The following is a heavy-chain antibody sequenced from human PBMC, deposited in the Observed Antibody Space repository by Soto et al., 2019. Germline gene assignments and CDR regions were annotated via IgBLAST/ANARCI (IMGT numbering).Heavy chain of an antibody. V-gene: IGHV5-10-1*01. CDR3: ARHEVASWFDP. Sequence: GESLKISCKGSGYTFTSYWISWVRQMPGKGLEWMGKIDPSDSYTNYSPSFQGHVTISADKSVNTAYLQWRSLKASDTAMYYCARHEVASWFDPWGQGTLVTVSS. CDR1: GYTFTSYW. CDR2: IDPSDSYT. J-gene: IGHJ5*02.